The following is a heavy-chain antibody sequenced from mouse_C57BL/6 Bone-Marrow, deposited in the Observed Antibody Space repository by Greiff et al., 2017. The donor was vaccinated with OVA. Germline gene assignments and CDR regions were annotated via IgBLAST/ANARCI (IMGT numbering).Heavy chain of an antibody. CDR1: GFNIKDDY. Sequence: VQLQQSGAELVRPGASVKLSCTASGFNIKDDYMHWVKQRPEQGLEWIGWIDPENGDTEYASKFQGKATITADTSSNTAYLQLSSLTSEDTAVYYCTPVLRYYYAMDYWGPGTSVTVSS. CDR3: TPVLRYYYAMDY. J-gene: IGHJ4*01. CDR2: IDPENGDT. V-gene: IGHV14-4*01. D-gene: IGHD1-1*01.